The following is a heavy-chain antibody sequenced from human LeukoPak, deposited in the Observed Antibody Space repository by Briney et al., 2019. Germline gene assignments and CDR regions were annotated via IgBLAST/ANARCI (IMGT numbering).Heavy chain of an antibody. D-gene: IGHD4-17*01. CDR3: ARAPRGDYQLLYYYYGMDV. J-gene: IGHJ6*02. V-gene: IGHV4-30-4*01. Sequence: SQTLSLTCTVSGGSISSGDYYWSWIRQPPGKGLEWIGYIYYSGSTYYNPSLKSRVTISVDTSKNQFSLKLSSVTAADTAVYYCARAPRGDYQLLYYYYGMDVWGQGTTVTVSS. CDR1: GGSISSGDYY. CDR2: IYYSGST.